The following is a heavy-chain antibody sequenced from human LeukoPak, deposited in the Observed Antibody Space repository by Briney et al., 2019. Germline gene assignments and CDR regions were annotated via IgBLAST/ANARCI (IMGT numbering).Heavy chain of an antibody. CDR1: GFTFRTSW. CDR3: TRDRAYGALDY. Sequence: GGSLRLSCAASGFTFRTSWMTGFGKAPGKGLEWVANINGDGSLNGHVASVKGRFTISRDNAKNSVYLQMISLRDEDTAVYYCTRDRAYGALDYWGQGTLVTVSS. V-gene: IGHV3-7*01. D-gene: IGHD4/OR15-4a*01. CDR2: INGDGSLN. J-gene: IGHJ4*02.